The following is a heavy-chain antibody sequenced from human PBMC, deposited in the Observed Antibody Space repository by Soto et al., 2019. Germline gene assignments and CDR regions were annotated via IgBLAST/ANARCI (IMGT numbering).Heavy chain of an antibody. CDR2: TYYSGST. Sequence: KTSETLSLTCTVSGGSISSGGYYWSWIRQHPGKGLEWIGYTYYSGSTYYNPSRKSRVTKSVDTSKNQFSLKLSSVTAADTAVYYCARGSTMGLFDYWGQGTLVTVSS. D-gene: IGHD3-10*01. J-gene: IGHJ4*02. CDR3: ARGSTMGLFDY. CDR1: GGSISSGGYY. V-gene: IGHV4-31*03.